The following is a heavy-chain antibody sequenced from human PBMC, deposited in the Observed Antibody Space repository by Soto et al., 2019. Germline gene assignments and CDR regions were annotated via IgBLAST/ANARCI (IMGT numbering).Heavy chain of an antibody. V-gene: IGHV3-48*04. J-gene: IGHJ4*02. CDR3: ARDKDWAFDY. D-gene: IGHD3-9*01. CDR1: GFIFTSYS. Sequence: PGGSLRLSYVASGFIFTSYSMVWVRQAPGKGLEWISYIFATSTTIYYADSVKGRFTVSRDNAKNSLFLLINSLRAEDTAVYYCARDKDWAFDYWGQGT. CDR2: IFATSTTI.